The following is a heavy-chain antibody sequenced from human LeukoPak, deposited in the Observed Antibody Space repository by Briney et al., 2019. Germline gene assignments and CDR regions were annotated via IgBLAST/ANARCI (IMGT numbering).Heavy chain of an antibody. CDR2: INPNSGGT. Sequence: GASVKVSCKASGYTFTGYYIHWVRQAPGQGLEWMGWINPNSGGTNYAQKFQGRVTMTRDTSINTAYMELSRLRSDDTAVYYCARDYDYGGNSGTYWGQGTLVTVSS. D-gene: IGHD4-23*01. CDR3: ARDYDYGGNSGTY. J-gene: IGHJ4*02. V-gene: IGHV1-2*02. CDR1: GYTFTGYY.